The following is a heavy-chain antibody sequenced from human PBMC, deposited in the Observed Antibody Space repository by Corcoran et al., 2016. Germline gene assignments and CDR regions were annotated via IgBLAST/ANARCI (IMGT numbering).Heavy chain of an antibody. CDR3: STYLRPRYCNGGSCYWGYDWFDP. Sequence: EVQLVQSGAEVKKPGEPLKLSCKGSGYSFTSYWIGWVRQMPGKGLEWVGIIYPGDSDTRYSPSFQGQVTISADKSISTAYLQWSSLKASDTAMYDWSTYLRPRYCNGGSCYWGYDWFDPWGQGALVTVSS. V-gene: IGHV5-51*01. CDR1: GYSFTSYW. J-gene: IGHJ5*02. D-gene: IGHD2-15*01. CDR2: IYPGDSDT.